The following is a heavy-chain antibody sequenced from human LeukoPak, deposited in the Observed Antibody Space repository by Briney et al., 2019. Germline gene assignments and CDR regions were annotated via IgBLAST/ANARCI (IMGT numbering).Heavy chain of an antibody. Sequence: SETLSLTCSVSGGSISSYYWSWIRQPPGKGQEWIGYIYSSGSTNYNPSLQSRVTISVDMSKNQFSLKLSSVTAADTAMYYCARQSCSSPTCPHRNVFDMWGQGTMVAVSS. CDR2: IYSSGST. CDR3: ARQSCSSPTCPHRNVFDM. D-gene: IGHD2-2*01. J-gene: IGHJ3*02. V-gene: IGHV4-59*08. CDR1: GGSISSYY.